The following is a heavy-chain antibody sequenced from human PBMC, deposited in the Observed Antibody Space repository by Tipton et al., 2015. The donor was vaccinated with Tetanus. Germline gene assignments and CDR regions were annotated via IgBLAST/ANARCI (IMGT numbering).Heavy chain of an antibody. CDR3: ARMYSTSSPFDH. D-gene: IGHD6-6*01. J-gene: IGHJ4*02. CDR1: GYSFTSHW. V-gene: IGHV5-51*01. Sequence: VQLVQSGADVKKPGESLKISCKASGYSFTSHWIGWVRQMPGKGLEWMGMIFPDDSDTRYSPSFQGHVTFSVDKSTSTVYLQWSSLKASATAMYFCARMYSTSSPFDHWGQGTLVAFSS. CDR2: IFPDDSDT.